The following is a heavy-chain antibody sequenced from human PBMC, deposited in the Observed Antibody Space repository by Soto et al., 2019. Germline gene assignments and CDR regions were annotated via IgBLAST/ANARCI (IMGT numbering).Heavy chain of an antibody. CDR2: IFWDDDK. D-gene: IGHD6-25*01. Sequence: QITLKESGPTLVKPTQTLTLTCTFSGFSLSTRGVGVAWIRQPPGKALEWLALIFWDDDKWYSASLRGRLTSTEDPSKTQVVLTMTNLDPVDTATYYCAHRPRGYADSSDYWGQGTLVTVSS. CDR1: GFSLSTRGVG. CDR3: AHRPRGYADSSDY. J-gene: IGHJ4*02. V-gene: IGHV2-5*02.